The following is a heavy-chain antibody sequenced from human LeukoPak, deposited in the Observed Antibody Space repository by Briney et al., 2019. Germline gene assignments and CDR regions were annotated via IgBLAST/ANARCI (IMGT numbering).Heavy chain of an antibody. Sequence: ASVKVSCKAPGYTFTSYGISWVRQAPGQGLEWMGWISVYNGNTNYAQRLQGRVTMTTDTSTSTAYMELRSLRSDDTAVYYCARGGGQNNDYGDYYYYYGMGVWGQGTTVTVSS. J-gene: IGHJ6*02. V-gene: IGHV1-18*01. CDR2: ISVYNGNT. D-gene: IGHD4-17*01. CDR1: GYTFTSYG. CDR3: ARGGGQNNDYGDYYYYYGMGV.